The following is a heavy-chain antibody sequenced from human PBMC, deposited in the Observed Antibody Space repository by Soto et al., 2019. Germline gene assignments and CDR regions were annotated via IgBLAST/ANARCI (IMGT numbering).Heavy chain of an antibody. CDR2: IYYSGST. CDR3: ARNGVRSGYSPTRRYYYYGMDV. Sequence: SETLSLTCTVSGGSISSGDYYWSWIRQPPGKGLEWIGYIYYSGSTYYNPSLKSRVTISVDTSKNQFSLKLSSVTAADTAVYYCARNGVRSGYSPTRRYYYYGMDVWGQGTTVTVSS. D-gene: IGHD3-3*01. V-gene: IGHV4-30-4*01. J-gene: IGHJ6*02. CDR1: GGSISSGDYY.